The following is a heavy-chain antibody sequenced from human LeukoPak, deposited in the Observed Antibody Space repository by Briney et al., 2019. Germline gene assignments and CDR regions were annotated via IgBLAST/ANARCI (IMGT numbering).Heavy chain of an antibody. CDR1: GGSFSGYY. Sequence: SETLSLTCAVYGGSFSGYYWSWMRQPPGEGLEWIGDINQSGSTTYNPSLKSRVTILVDTSKNQFSLELTSVTAADTAVYYCARDYGDSRNYNWFDPWGQGTLVTVSS. CDR3: ARDYGDSRNYNWFDP. V-gene: IGHV4-34*01. J-gene: IGHJ5*02. CDR2: INQSGST. D-gene: IGHD4-17*01.